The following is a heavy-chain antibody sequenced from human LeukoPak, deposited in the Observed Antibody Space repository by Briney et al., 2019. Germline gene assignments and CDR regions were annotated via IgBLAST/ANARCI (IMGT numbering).Heavy chain of an antibody. J-gene: IGHJ4*02. CDR3: ARYGLIRGNDY. D-gene: IGHD3-16*01. CDR1: GGSISPYF. V-gene: IGHV4-59*01. CDR2: IYNIGST. Sequence: SETLSLTCTVSGGSISPYFWSWIRQPPGKGLEWIGYIYNIGSTRYNPSLKSRVAISIDTSKNQFSLKLSSVSAADTAVYYCARYGLIRGNDYWGQGTLVTVSS.